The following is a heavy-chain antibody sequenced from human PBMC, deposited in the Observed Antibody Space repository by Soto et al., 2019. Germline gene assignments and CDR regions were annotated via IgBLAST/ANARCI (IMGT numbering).Heavy chain of an antibody. Sequence: EVQLLESGGGLVQPGRSLRLSCVASGFTFSSYAMSWVRQAPGKGLEWVSTISGSGGSTNDADSVKGRFTISRDNSKNTLYLQMNGLRAEDTAIYYCAKDISIVRARNDYWGQGTLVTVSS. J-gene: IGHJ4*02. CDR2: ISGSGGST. V-gene: IGHV3-23*01. CDR3: AKDISIVRARNDY. CDR1: GFTFSSYA. D-gene: IGHD2-2*01.